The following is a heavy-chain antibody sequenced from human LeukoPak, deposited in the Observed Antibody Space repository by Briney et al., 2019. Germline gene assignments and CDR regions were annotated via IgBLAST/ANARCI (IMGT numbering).Heavy chain of an antibody. J-gene: IGHJ5*02. V-gene: IGHV1-18*01. D-gene: IGHD5-24*01. CDR2: ISGYNGNT. Sequence: ASVKVSCKASGYTFTNYGINWVRQAPGQGLEWMGWISGYNGNTNYAQKLQGRVTLTRDMSTSTDYLELSSLRSEDTAVYYCARDNSVRDEAWWFNPWGQGTLVTVSS. CDR1: GYTFTNYG. CDR3: ARDNSVRDEAWWFNP.